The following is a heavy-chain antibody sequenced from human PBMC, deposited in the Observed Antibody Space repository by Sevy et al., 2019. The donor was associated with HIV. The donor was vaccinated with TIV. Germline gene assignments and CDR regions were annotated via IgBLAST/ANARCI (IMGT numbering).Heavy chain of an antibody. D-gene: IGHD2-2*01. CDR3: ARDSCSSTSCYFGSYFDY. J-gene: IGHJ4*02. Sequence: GGSLRLSCAASGFTFSSYAMHWVRQAPGKGLEWVAVISYDGSNKYYADPVKGRFTISRDNSKNTLYLQMNSLRAEDTAVYYCARDSCSSTSCYFGSYFDYWGQGTLVTVSS. CDR2: ISYDGSNK. V-gene: IGHV3-30-3*01. CDR1: GFTFSSYA.